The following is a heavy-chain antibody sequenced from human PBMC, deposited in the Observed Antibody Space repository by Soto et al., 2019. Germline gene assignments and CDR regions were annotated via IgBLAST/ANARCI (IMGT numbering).Heavy chain of an antibody. Sequence: LSLTCTVSGGSISRAPYYWSWVRQHPEKGLEWIGYINYSGSSYYNPALNSRLSISVDTSKNQFSLNLTSVPAADTAVYYCAKEPSIAARRLFDPWGQGTLVTVSS. J-gene: IGHJ5*02. CDR1: GGSISRAPYY. CDR2: INYSGSS. D-gene: IGHD6-6*01. V-gene: IGHV4-31*03. CDR3: AKEPSIAARRLFDP.